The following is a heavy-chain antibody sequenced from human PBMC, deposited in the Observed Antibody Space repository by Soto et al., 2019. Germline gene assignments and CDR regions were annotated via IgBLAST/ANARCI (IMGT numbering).Heavy chain of an antibody. CDR1: GFTFSSYG. CDR2: ISYDGSNK. J-gene: IGHJ4*02. CDR3: VPVGQWLVGLLDY. D-gene: IGHD6-19*01. Sequence: QVQLVESGGGVVQPGRSLRLSCAASGFTFSSYGMHWVHQAPGKGLEWVAVISYDGSNKYYADSVKGRFTISRDNSKNTLYLQMNSLRAEDTAVYYCVPVGQWLVGLLDYWGQGTLVTVSS. V-gene: IGHV3-30*03.